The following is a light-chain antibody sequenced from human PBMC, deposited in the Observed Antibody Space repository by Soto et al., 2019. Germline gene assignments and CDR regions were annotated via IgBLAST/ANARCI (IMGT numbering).Light chain of an antibody. CDR1: QGISSY. CDR3: QQLNSYPP. Sequence: IQLTQSPSSLSASVGDRVTITCRASQGISSYLAWYQQKPGKAPKLLIYAASTFQSGVPSRFSGSGSGTDFTLTFSTLQPEDFATYYCQQLNSYPPFGQGTRLEIK. CDR2: AAS. J-gene: IGKJ5*01. V-gene: IGKV1-9*01.